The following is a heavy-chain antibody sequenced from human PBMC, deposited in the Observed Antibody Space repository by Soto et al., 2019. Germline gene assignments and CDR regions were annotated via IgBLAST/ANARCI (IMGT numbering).Heavy chain of an antibody. J-gene: IGHJ4*02. Sequence: QVQLQESGPGLVKPSETLSLTCTVSGGSISSYYWSWIRQPPGKGLEWIGYIYYSGSTNYNTSLXRXVXTXXDTSKNQLSLKLSSVTTADTAVHYCARRYGGNFDYWGQGTLVTVSS. D-gene: IGHD1-26*01. CDR2: IYYSGST. V-gene: IGHV4-59*01. CDR1: GGSISSYY. CDR3: ARRYGGNFDY.